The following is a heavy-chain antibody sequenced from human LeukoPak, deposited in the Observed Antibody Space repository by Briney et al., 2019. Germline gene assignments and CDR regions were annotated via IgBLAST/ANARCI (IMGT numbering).Heavy chain of an antibody. V-gene: IGHV3-48*01. Sequence: GGSLRLSCAASGSTFSSYSMNWVRQAPGKGLEWVSYISSSSSTIYYADSVKGRFTISRDNAKNSLYLQMNGLRAEDTAVYYCASAAATLTNLRLVDYWGQGTLVTVSS. CDR3: ASAAATLTNLRLVDY. CDR2: ISSSSSTI. D-gene: IGHD4-17*01. CDR1: GSTFSSYS. J-gene: IGHJ4*02.